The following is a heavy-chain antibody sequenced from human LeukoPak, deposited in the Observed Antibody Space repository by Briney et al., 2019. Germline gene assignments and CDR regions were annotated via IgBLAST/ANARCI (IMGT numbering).Heavy chain of an antibody. CDR3: AKPPRGYSYGQPQPDY. J-gene: IGHJ4*02. V-gene: IGHV3-23*01. CDR1: GFTFSSYA. Sequence: GGSLRLSCAASGFTFSSYAMSWVRQAPGKGLEWVSAISGSGGSTYYADSVKGRFTISRDNSKNTLYLQMNSLRAEDTAVYYCAKPPRGYSYGQPQPDYWGQGTLVTVSS. CDR2: ISGSGGST. D-gene: IGHD5-18*01.